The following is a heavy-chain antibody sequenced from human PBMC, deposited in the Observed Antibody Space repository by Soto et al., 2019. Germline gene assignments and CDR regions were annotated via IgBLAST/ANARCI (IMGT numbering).Heavy chain of an antibody. CDR2: ISSSGSTI. CDR3: GRQHGDLRSSFDY. D-gene: IGHD3-10*01. CDR1: GFTFSSYE. J-gene: IGHJ4*02. Sequence: GGSLRLSCAASGFTFSSYEMNWVRQAPGKGLEWVSYISSSGSTIYYADSVKGRFTISRDNAKNSLYLQMNSLRAEDTAVYYCGRQHGDLRSSFDYWGQGTLVTVSS. V-gene: IGHV3-48*03.